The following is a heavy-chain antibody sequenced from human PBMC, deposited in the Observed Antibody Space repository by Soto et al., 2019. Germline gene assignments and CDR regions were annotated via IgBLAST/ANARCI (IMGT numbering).Heavy chain of an antibody. CDR3: ARSDSSSWYLGEGY. CDR2: IYTSGST. CDR1: GGSIRSYY. D-gene: IGHD6-13*01. Sequence: SETLSLTCTVSGGSIRSYYWSWIRQPAGKGLEWIGRIYTSGSTNYNPSLKSRVTMSVDTSKNQFSLNLSSVTAAATAVYYCARSDSSSWYLGEGYWGKGTLVTVCS. J-gene: IGHJ4*02. V-gene: IGHV4-4*07.